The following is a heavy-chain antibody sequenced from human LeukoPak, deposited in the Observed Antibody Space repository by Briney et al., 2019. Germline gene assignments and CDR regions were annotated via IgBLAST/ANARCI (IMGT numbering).Heavy chain of an antibody. CDR2: IYDSGST. J-gene: IGHJ3*02. CDR1: GGSISSYY. D-gene: IGHD3-22*01. Sequence: PSETLSLTCTVSGGSISSYYWSWIRQPPGKGLEWIGYIYDSGSTNYNPSLKSRVTISVDTSKNQFSLKLGSVTAADTAVFYCASLTTADAFDIWGQGTMVTVSS. CDR3: ASLTTADAFDI. V-gene: IGHV4-59*01.